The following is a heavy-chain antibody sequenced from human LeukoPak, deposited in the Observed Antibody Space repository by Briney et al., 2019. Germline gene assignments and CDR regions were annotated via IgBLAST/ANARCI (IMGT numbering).Heavy chain of an antibody. Sequence: PGGSRRLSCAASGFTFDDYAMHWVRQAPGKGLEWVSGISWNSGSIGYADSVKGRFTISRDNAKNSLYLQMNSLRAEDMALYYCAKGRWLSSHFDYWGQGTLVTVSS. D-gene: IGHD6-19*01. V-gene: IGHV3-9*03. J-gene: IGHJ4*02. CDR3: AKGRWLSSHFDY. CDR1: GFTFDDYA. CDR2: ISWNSGSI.